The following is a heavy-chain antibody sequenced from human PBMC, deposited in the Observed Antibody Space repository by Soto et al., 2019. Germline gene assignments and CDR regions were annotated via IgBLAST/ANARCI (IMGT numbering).Heavy chain of an antibody. J-gene: IGHJ4*02. V-gene: IGHV3-23*01. CDR3: AKDMERDAWYEDY. CDR1: GFSFSSYA. Sequence: EVQLLESGGGLVQPGGSLRLSCVASGFSFSSYAMSWVRQAPGKGLEWVSVISGSDGSTYYADSVKGRFTISRDNSKNTLYLHMNSLRAEDTAVYYCAKDMERDAWYEDYWGQGTLVTVSS. D-gene: IGHD6-13*01. CDR2: ISGSDGST.